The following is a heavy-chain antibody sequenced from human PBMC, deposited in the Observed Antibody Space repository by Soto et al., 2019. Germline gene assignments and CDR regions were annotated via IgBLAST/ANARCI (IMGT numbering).Heavy chain of an antibody. CDR3: AKDRYYAFDP. CDR2: ISYDGSNK. CDR1: GFTFSSYG. D-gene: IGHD3-10*01. J-gene: IGHJ5*02. Sequence: LRLSCAASGFTFSSYGMHWVRQAPCKGLEWVAVISYDGSNKYYADSVKGRFTISRGNSKNTLYLQMNSLRAEDTAVYYCAKDRYYAFDPWGQGTLVTVSS. V-gene: IGHV3-30*18.